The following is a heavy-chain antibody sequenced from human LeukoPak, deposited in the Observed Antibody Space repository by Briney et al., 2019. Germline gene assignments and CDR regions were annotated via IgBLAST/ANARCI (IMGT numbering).Heavy chain of an antibody. J-gene: IGHJ4*02. CDR2: IWYDGSNK. CDR1: GFTFSSYA. V-gene: IGHV3-33*06. Sequence: GGSLRLSCAASGFTFSSYAMHWVCQAPGKGLEWVAVIWYDGSNKYYADSVKGRFTISRDNSGNTLFLQMNTLRAEDTAVYYCAKGDSSDPFEYWGLGTLVTVSS. D-gene: IGHD6-19*01. CDR3: AKGDSSDPFEY.